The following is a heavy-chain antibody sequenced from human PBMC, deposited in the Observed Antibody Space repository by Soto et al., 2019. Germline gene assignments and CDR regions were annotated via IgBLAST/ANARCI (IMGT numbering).Heavy chain of an antibody. Sequence: QVQLVESGGGVVQPGRSLRLSCAASGFTFSSYAMHWVRQAPGKGLEWVAVISYDGSNKYYADAVKGRFTISRDNSKNTLYLQMNSLRAEDMAVYYCARGWDGWPTDHYYGMDVWGQGTTVTVSS. J-gene: IGHJ6*02. CDR2: ISYDGSNK. D-gene: IGHD6-19*01. CDR3: ARGWDGWPTDHYYGMDV. V-gene: IGHV3-30-3*01. CDR1: GFTFSSYA.